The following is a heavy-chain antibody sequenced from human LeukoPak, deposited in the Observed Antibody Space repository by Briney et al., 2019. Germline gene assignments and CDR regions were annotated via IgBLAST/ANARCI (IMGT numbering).Heavy chain of an antibody. J-gene: IGHJ4*02. D-gene: IGHD2-15*01. CDR3: ARYCSGGSCSNFDY. CDR2: MNPTSGNT. V-gene: IGHV1-8*01. Sequence: VKVSCKASGYTFTSYDINWVRQATGQGLEWMGWMNPTSGNTGYAQKFQGRVTMTRNTSISTAYMELSSLRSEDTAVYYCARYCSGGSCSNFDYWGQGTLVTVSS. CDR1: GYTFTSYD.